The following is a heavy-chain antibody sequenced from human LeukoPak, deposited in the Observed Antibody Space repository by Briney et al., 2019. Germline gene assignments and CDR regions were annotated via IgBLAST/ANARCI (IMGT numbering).Heavy chain of an antibody. J-gene: IGHJ3*02. CDR3: ARATAEHRFLEWFIGDAFDI. D-gene: IGHD3-3*01. CDR1: GFTFSSYA. V-gene: IGHV3-21*01. CDR2: ISSSSSYI. Sequence: KAGGSLRLSCAASGFTFSSYAMSWVRQAPGKGLEWVSSISSSSSYIYYADSVKGRFTISRDNAKNSLYLQMNSLRAEDTAVYYCARATAEHRFLEWFIGDAFDIWGQGTMVTVSS.